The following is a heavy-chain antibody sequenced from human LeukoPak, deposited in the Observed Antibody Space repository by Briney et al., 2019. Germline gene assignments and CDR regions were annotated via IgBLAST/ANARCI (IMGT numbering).Heavy chain of an antibody. V-gene: IGHV4-39*07. CDR2: IYYSGST. CDR3: ARAGYSRINWFDP. CDR1: GGSISSSSYY. D-gene: IGHD5-18*01. J-gene: IGHJ5*02. Sequence: PSETLSLTCTVSGGSISSSSYYWGWIRQPPGKGLEWIGSIYYSGSTYYNPSLKSRVTISVDTSKNQFSLKLSSVTAADTAVYYCARAGYSRINWFDPWGQGTLVTVSS.